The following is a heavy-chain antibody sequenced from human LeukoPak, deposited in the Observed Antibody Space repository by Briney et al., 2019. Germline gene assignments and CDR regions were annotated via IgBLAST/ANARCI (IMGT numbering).Heavy chain of an antibody. J-gene: IGHJ4*02. CDR3: ARKRGDY. CDR2: INPNSGGT. CDR1: GYKFTDYY. Sequence: GASVRVSCRASGYKFTDYYMHWVRQAPGQGLEWMGWINPNSGGTKYALKFQGRVTMTRDTSISTVYMEVSSLTSDDTAVYFCARKRGDYWGQGTLVTVST. V-gene: IGHV1-2*02. D-gene: IGHD3-16*01.